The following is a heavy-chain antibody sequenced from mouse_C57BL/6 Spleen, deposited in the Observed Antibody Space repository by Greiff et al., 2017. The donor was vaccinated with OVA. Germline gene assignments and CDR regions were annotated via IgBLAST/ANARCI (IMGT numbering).Heavy chain of an antibody. CDR2: IWSDGST. J-gene: IGHJ4*01. CDR1: GFSLTSYG. Sequence: VQRVESGPGLVAPSQSLSITCTVSGFSLTSYGVHWVRQPPGKGLEWLVVIWSDGSTTYNSALKSRLSISKDNSKSQVFLKMNSLQTDDTAMYYCARHPDGYYANYYAMDDWGQGTSVTVSS. V-gene: IGHV2-6-1*01. CDR3: ARHPDGYYANYYAMDD. D-gene: IGHD2-3*01.